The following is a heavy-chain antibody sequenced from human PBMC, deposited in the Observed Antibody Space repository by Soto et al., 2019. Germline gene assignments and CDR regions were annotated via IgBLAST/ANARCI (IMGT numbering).Heavy chain of an antibody. CDR1: GGTFSSYA. CDR3: ARDNWNYGFYYYGMDV. J-gene: IGHJ6*02. CDR2: IIPIFGTA. Sequence: ASVKVSCKASGGTFSSYAISWVRQAPGQGLEWMGGIIPIFGTANYAQKFQGRVTITADESTSTAYMELSSLRSEDAAVYYCARDNWNYGFYYYGMDVWGQGTTVTVSS. V-gene: IGHV1-69*13. D-gene: IGHD1-7*01.